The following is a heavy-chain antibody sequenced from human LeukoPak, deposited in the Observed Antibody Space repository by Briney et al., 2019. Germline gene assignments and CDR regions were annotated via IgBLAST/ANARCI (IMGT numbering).Heavy chain of an antibody. Sequence: GGSLRLSCAASGFTFSNAWMSWVRQAPGKGLEWVGRIKSKTDGGTTDYAAPVKGRFTISRDDSKNTLYLQMNSLKTEDTAVYYCTTGLPKEPHYDSSLFGYWGQGTLVTVSS. D-gene: IGHD3-22*01. J-gene: IGHJ4*02. CDR1: GFTFSNAW. CDR2: IKSKTDGGTT. CDR3: TTGLPKEPHYDSSLFGY. V-gene: IGHV3-15*01.